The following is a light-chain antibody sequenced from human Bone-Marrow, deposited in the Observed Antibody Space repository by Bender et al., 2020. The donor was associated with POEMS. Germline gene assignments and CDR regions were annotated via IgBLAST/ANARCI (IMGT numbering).Light chain of an antibody. CDR2: DVG. CDR3: CSYAGSSTWV. CDR1: SSDVGGYDF. J-gene: IGLJ3*02. V-gene: IGLV2-11*01. Sequence: HSALTQPRSVSGSPGQSVTISCTGTSSDVGGYDFVSWFQQHPGKAPKLTIYDVGTRPSGVPGRFSGSKSGNTASLTISGLQAEDEADYYCCSYAGSSTWVFGGGTKLTVL.